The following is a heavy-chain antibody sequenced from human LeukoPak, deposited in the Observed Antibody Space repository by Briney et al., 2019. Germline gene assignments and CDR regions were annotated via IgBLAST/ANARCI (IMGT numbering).Heavy chain of an antibody. CDR1: GGTFSSYA. CDR3: VYGYSSGWEYFDY. Sequence: SVKVSCKASGGTFSSYAISWVRQAPGQGLEWMGRIIPIFGIANYAQKFQGRVTITADKSTSTAYMELSSLRSEDTAVYYCVYGYSSGWEYFDYWGQGTLVTVPS. D-gene: IGHD6-19*01. J-gene: IGHJ4*02. CDR2: IIPIFGIA. V-gene: IGHV1-69*04.